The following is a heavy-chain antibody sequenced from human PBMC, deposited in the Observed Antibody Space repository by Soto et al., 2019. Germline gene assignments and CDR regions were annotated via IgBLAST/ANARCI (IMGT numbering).Heavy chain of an antibody. CDR2: INPNSGGT. J-gene: IGHJ3*02. Sequence: GASVKVSCKASGYTFTGYYMHWVRQAPGQGLEWMGWINPNSGGTNYAQKVQGRVTMTRDTHISTAYMELSRLRSDDTAVYYCARINRDYGSGSYYAITWGMNDFDIWGQGTMVNVSS. CDR3: ARINRDYGSGSYYAITWGMNDFDI. V-gene: IGHV1-2*02. D-gene: IGHD3-10*01. CDR1: GYTFTGYY.